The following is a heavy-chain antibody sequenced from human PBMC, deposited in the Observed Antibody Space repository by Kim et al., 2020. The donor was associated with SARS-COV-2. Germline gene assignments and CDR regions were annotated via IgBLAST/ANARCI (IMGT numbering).Heavy chain of an antibody. CDR1: GFTFSSYA. CDR2: ISAGGST. J-gene: IGHJ3*02. CDR3: AGGYSTSSYAFDI. V-gene: IGHV3-23*01. Sequence: GGSLRLSCSASGFTFSSYAMSWVRQAPGKGLDWVSSISAGGSTYYADSVKGRFTISRDNSKNTLYLQMNSLRVEDTAVYFCAGGYSTSSYAFDIWGQGTMVTVSS. D-gene: IGHD6-6*01.